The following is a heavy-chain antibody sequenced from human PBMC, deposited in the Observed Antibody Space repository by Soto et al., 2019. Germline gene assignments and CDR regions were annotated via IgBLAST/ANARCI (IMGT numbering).Heavy chain of an antibody. CDR3: ARDTIAAAGTESNYYYYGMDV. CDR1: GGSISNYY. CDR2: IYTSGST. V-gene: IGHV4-4*07. D-gene: IGHD6-13*01. Sequence: SETLSLTCTVSGGSISNYYWTWIRQPAGKGLEWIGRIYTSGSTNYNPSLKSRVTMSVDTSKNQFSLKLSSVTAADTAVYYCARDTIAAAGTESNYYYYGMDVWGQGTTVTVSS. J-gene: IGHJ6*02.